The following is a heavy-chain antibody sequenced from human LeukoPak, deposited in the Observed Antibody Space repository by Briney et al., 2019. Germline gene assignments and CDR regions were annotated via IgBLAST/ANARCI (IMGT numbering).Heavy chain of an antibody. CDR2: ISPTSSYT. J-gene: IGHJ6*02. CDR3: ARGHYGMDV. CDR1: GFTFSDYY. V-gene: IGHV3-11*06. Sequence: GGSLRLSCAASGFTFSDYYMSWIRQAPGKGLEWVSYISPTSSYTNYADSVKGRFTISRDNAENSLYLQMNSLRAEDTAVYYCARGHYGMDVWGQGTTVTISS.